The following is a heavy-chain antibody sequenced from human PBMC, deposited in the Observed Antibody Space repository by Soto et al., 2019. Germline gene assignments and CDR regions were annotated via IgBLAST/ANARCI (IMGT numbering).Heavy chain of an antibody. J-gene: IGHJ6*02. CDR3: ARHVLVPAAIGGLDV. CDR2: IYYSGST. D-gene: IGHD2-2*02. CDR1: GGSISSSSHY. V-gene: IGHV4-39*01. Sequence: QLQLQESGPGLVKPSETLSLSCTVSGGSISSSSHYWGWIRQPPGKGLEWIGSIYYSGSTYYNPSLKGRVTISVDTSKNQFSLKLSSVTATDTAVYYCARHVLVPAAIGGLDVWGQGTTVTVSS.